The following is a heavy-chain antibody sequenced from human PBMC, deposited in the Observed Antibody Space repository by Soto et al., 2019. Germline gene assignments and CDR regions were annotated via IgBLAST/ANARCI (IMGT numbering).Heavy chain of an antibody. CDR2: ISKDGSVQ. D-gene: IGHD3-3*01. CDR1: GFIFNRYA. J-gene: IGHJ4*02. Sequence: QVQLVESGGGVVQPGRSLRLSCAASGFIFNRYAIHWVRQTPGKGLEWVAVISKDGSVQYYADSVRGRFIISRDKSKDTVYLEMNSLRAEDTAVFYCARSRSGAVPDSFGYWGQGTLVTVSS. CDR3: ARSRSGAVPDSFGY. V-gene: IGHV3-30-3*01.